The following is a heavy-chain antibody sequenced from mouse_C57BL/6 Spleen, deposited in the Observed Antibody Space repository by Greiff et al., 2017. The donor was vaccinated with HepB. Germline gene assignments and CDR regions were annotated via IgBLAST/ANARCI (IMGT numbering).Heavy chain of an antibody. CDR2: IWSGGST. CDR1: GFSLTSYG. V-gene: IGHV2-2*01. J-gene: IGHJ2*01. CDR3: ARDYFDY. Sequence: VKVVESGPGLVQPSQSLSITCTVSGFSLTSYGVHWVRQSPGKGLEWLGVIWSGGSTDYNAAFISRLSISKDNSKSQVFFKMNSLQADDTAIYSSARDYFDYWGQLTTLTVSS.